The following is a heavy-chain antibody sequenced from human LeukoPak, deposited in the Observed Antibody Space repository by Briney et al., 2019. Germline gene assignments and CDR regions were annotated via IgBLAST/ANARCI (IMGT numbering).Heavy chain of an antibody. V-gene: IGHV3-48*01. D-gene: IGHD3-22*01. Sequence: GGSLRLSCAASGFTFSSYSMNWVRQAPGKGLEWVSYISSSSSTIYYADSVKGRFTVSRDNAKNSLYLQMNSLRAEDTAVYYCARDSSGYHDNWFDPWGQGTLVTVSS. CDR2: ISSSSSTI. J-gene: IGHJ5*02. CDR1: GFTFSSYS. CDR3: ARDSSGYHDNWFDP.